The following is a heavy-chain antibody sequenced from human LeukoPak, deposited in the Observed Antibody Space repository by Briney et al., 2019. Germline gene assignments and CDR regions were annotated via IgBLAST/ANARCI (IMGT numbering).Heavy chain of an antibody. J-gene: IGHJ4*02. D-gene: IGHD2-15*01. Sequence: GGSLRPSCAASGFTVSSNYMSWVRQAPGKGLEWVSVIYSGGSTYYADSVKGRFTISRDNSKNTLYLQMNSLRAEDTAVYYCARDRYCSGGSCPLGYWGQGNLVTVSS. CDR3: ARDRYCSGGSCPLGY. CDR1: GFTVSSNY. CDR2: IYSGGST. V-gene: IGHV3-53*01.